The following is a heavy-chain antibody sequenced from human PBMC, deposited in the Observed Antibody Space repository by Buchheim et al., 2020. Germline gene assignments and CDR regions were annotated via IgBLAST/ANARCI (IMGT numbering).Heavy chain of an antibody. J-gene: IGHJ5*02. CDR3: AHSAVDTVMVTEYWFDP. Sequence: QITLKESGPMLVKPTQTLTLTCTFSGFSLSTNAVAVGWIRRPPGKALEWLALIYGDDDKRYSPSLRSRLTITKDTSKNQVVLTMTNMDPVDTATYYCAHSAVDTVMVTEYWFDPWGQGTL. D-gene: IGHD5-18*01. CDR2: IYGDDDK. V-gene: IGHV2-5*02. CDR1: GFSLSTNAVA.